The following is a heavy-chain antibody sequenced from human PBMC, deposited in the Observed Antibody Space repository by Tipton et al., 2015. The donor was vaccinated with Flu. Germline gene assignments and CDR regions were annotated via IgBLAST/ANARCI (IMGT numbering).Heavy chain of an antibody. J-gene: IGHJ4*02. D-gene: IGHD2-2*01. V-gene: IGHV3-7*01. CDR2: IKQGGSEK. Sequence: QLVQSGGGLVQPGGSLRLSCAASGFTFNTYWMTWVRQAPGKGLEWVANIKQGGSEKYYVDSVKGRFTISRDNAKNSLYLQMNSLRAEDTALYYCARTRGGYCTSTSCFADYSDFWGQGTLVTVSS. CDR1: GFTFNTYW. CDR3: ARTRGGYCTSTSCFADYSDF.